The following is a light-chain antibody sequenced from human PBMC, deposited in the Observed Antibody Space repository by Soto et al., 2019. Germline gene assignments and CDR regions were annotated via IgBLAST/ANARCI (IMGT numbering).Light chain of an antibody. CDR1: QDINNH. CDR3: QPYVKAIT. CDR2: DAS. J-gene: IGKJ4*02. V-gene: IGKV1-33*01. Sequence: DIQMTQSPSSLSASAGDRVTITCQASQDINNHLNWYQQKAGRAPKLMINDASTLETVVPSRFSVRGYGTDFTLTISCLQPEDIATYYCQPYVKAITFGGGTKVEIK.